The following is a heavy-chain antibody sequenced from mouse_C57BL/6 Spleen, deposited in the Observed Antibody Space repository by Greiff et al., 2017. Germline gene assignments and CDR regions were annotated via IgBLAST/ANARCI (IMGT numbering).Heavy chain of an antibody. Sequence: VQLQQSGPELVKPGASVKISCKASGYAFSGSWMTWVKQRPGKGLEWIGRIYPGDGDTNYNGKFKGKATLTADNSSSTSYMQRSSLTSEDSAVYFGARSKERGPYVDYWGQGTTLTVSS. J-gene: IGHJ2*01. V-gene: IGHV1-82*01. CDR3: ARSKERGPYVDY. CDR1: GYAFSGSW. D-gene: IGHD4-1*01. CDR2: IYPGDGDT.